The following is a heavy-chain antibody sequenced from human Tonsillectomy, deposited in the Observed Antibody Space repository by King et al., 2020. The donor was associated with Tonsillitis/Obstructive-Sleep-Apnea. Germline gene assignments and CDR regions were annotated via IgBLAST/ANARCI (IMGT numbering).Heavy chain of an antibody. CDR1: GYSFTSYW. J-gene: IGHJ4*02. CDR2: IDPSDSYT. D-gene: IGHD3-22*01. CDR3: ARYYYYDTGGYYY. Sequence: VQLVESGVEVKKPGESLKISCKGSGYSFTSYWITWVRQMPGKGLEWMGRIDPSDSYTNYSPSFQGHVTISADKSISTAYLQLSSLKASDTAMYYCARYYYYDTGGYYYWGQGTLVTVSS. V-gene: IGHV5-10-1*03.